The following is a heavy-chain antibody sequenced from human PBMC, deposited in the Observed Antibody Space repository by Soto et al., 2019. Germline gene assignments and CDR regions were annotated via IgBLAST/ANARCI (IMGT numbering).Heavy chain of an antibody. CDR1: GFAFVDHG. D-gene: IGHD2-15*01. Sequence: GSLLLSCPTSGFAFVDHGMSWVRQAQGKGLEWLGFIRSRRYCATAEYAASVKGRFSVSRDDSKSIAYLQMKNLQTEDTGVYYCTRAPLGCSGGSCSSADSWGRGTLVTVFS. V-gene: IGHV3-49*04. J-gene: IGHJ4*02. CDR2: IRSRRYCATA. CDR3: TRAPLGCSGGSCSSADS.